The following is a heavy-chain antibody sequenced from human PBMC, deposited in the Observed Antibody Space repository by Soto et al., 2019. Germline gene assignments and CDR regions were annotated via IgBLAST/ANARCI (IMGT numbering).Heavy chain of an antibody. CDR2: ISYDGNNK. CDR3: ARDRVCTXATCGEFDYYYYYGMDV. CDR1: GFTFSNYA. D-gene: IGHD2-8*02. J-gene: IGHJ6*02. Sequence: TGGSLRLSCAASGFTFSNYAMHWVRQAPGKGLEWVAIISYDGNNKYNADSVKGRFTISRDNSKNTLYLQMNSLRAEDTAVYYCARDRVCTXATCGEFDYYYYYGMDVWGQGTTVTVSS. V-gene: IGHV3-30*04.